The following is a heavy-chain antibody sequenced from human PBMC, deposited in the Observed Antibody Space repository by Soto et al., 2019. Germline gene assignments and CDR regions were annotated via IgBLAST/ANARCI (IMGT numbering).Heavy chain of an antibody. D-gene: IGHD5-12*01. CDR3: ARARDSGYDSIDY. J-gene: IGHJ4*02. V-gene: IGHV1-69*02. Sequence: QVQLVQSGAEVKKPGSSVKVSCKASGGTFSSYTISWVRQAPGQGLEWMGRIIPILGIANYAQKFQGRVTITADKSTSRAYMELSSLRSEDTAVYYCARARDSGYDSIDYWGQGTLVTVSS. CDR2: IIPILGIA. CDR1: GGTFSSYT.